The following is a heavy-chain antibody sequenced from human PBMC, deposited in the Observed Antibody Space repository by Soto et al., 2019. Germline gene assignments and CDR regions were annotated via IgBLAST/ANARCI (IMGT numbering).Heavy chain of an antibody. CDR2: ISGSGGTR. CDR1: GLTFSRYA. D-gene: IGHD2-2*01. Sequence: EVQLLESGGGLIQPGGSLRLSCAASGLTFSRYAMNWVRQAPGKGLEWVSVISGSGGTRYYADSVKGQVTISRDNSEGKLDQKINSLRADGTADYYCAKDPYPVVVVPAANGKDVWGQGTTVTVSS. V-gene: IGHV3-23*01. CDR3: AKDPYPVVVVPAANGKDV. J-gene: IGHJ6*02.